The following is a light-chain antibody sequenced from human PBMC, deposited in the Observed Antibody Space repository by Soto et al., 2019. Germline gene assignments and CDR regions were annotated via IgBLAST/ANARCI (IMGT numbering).Light chain of an antibody. V-gene: IGLV1-40*01. CDR3: QSYDSSLSGWV. CDR1: SSNIGAGYN. Sequence: QSVLTQPPSVSGAPGQRVTISCTGSSSNIGAGYNVHWYQKLPGTAPKLLIYGNSNRPSGVPDRFSGSKSGTSASLAIPGLQAEDEADYYCQSYDSSLSGWVFGGGTKLTGL. J-gene: IGLJ3*02. CDR2: GNS.